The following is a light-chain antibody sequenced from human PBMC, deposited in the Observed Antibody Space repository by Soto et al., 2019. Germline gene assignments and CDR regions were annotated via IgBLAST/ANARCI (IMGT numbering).Light chain of an antibody. Sequence: QSALTQPASVSGSPGQSITISCTGTSSDVGAYNSVSWYQQHPGKAPKLMIYEVSNRPSGVSNRFSGSKSGNTASLTISGLQAEDEADYYCNSYTSSSTRVFGGGTKLTVL. CDR2: EVS. V-gene: IGLV2-14*01. CDR1: SSDVGAYNS. J-gene: IGLJ3*02. CDR3: NSYTSSSTRV.